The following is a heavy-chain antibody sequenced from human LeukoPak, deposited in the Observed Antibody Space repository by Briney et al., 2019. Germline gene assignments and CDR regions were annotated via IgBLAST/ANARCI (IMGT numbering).Heavy chain of an antibody. CDR3: ATHCSGTACHRDY. D-gene: IGHD2-2*01. CDR1: GFTFGSSA. V-gene: IGHV3-30*02. Sequence: PGGSLRLSCAASGFTFGSSAMHWVRQAPGKGLECVAFIQSDGSYKHYSDSVKGRFTISRDNSKNTLYLEMNSLRVVDTAVYYCATHCSGTACHRDYWGQGTLVTVSP. CDR2: IQSDGSYK. J-gene: IGHJ4*02.